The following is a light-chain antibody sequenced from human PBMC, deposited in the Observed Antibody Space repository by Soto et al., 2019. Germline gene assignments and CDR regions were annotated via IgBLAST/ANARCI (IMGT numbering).Light chain of an antibody. CDR2: SAS. J-gene: IGKJ5*01. CDR3: QQYGSSLPIT. V-gene: IGKV3-20*01. Sequence: EIVLTQSPGTLSLSPGERATLSCRASQSVSSSYLAWYQQKPGQAPRLLIYSASSRATGIPDRFSGSGSGTDFTLTISRLEPEDFAVYYCQQYGSSLPITFGQGTRLEIK. CDR1: QSVSSSY.